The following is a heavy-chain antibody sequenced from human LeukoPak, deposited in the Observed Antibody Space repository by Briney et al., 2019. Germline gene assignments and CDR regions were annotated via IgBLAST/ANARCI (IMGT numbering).Heavy chain of an antibody. J-gene: IGHJ5*02. V-gene: IGHV4-4*02. CDR2: IYHSGST. Sequence: SETLSLTCAVSGGSISSSIWWSWVRQPPGKGLEWIGEIYHSGSTNYNPSLKSRVTISVDKSKNQFSLKLSSVTAADTAVYYCARDVGYCSSTSCWKYNWFDPWGQGTLVTVSS. CDR3: ARDVGYCSSTSCWKYNWFDP. D-gene: IGHD2-2*03. CDR1: GGSISSSIW.